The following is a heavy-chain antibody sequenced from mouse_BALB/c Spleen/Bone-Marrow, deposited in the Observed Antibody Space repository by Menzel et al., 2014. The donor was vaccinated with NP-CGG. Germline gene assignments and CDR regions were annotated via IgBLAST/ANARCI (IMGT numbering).Heavy chain of an antibody. J-gene: IGHJ3*01. V-gene: IGHV7-3*02. CDR2: IRNKANGYTT. D-gene: IGHD1-2*01. CDR3: ARDIGLRLRFAY. CDR1: GFTFTDYY. Sequence: EVKLVESGGGLVQPGGSLRLSCAPSGFTFTDYYMSWVRQPPGKALEWLGFIRNKANGYTTEYSASVKGRFTISRDNSQSILYLQMNTLRAEDSATYYCARDIGLRLRFAYWGQGTLVTVSA.